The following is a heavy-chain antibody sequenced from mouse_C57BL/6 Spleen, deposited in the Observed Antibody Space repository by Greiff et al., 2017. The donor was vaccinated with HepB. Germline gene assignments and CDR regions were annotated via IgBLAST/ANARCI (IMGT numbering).Heavy chain of an antibody. CDR3: ARWGDGYPYYAMDY. CDR2: IYPGSGST. D-gene: IGHD2-3*01. V-gene: IGHV1-55*01. J-gene: IGHJ4*01. Sequence: QVQLQQPGAELVKPGASVKMSCKASGYTFTSYWITWVKQRPGQGLEWLGDIYPGSGSTNYNEKFKSKATLTVDTSSSTAYMQLSILTSEDSAVYYCARWGDGYPYYAMDYWGQGTSVTVSS. CDR1: GYTFTSYW.